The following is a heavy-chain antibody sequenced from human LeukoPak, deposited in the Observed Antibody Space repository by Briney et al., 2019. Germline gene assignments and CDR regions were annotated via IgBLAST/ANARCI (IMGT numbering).Heavy chain of an antibody. CDR3: ARDGCSSTGPRSGGSCFDLY. D-gene: IGHD2-15*01. CDR1: GGTFSSYA. CDR2: IIPIFGTA. J-gene: IGHJ4*02. V-gene: IGHV1-69*05. Sequence: ASVKVSCKASGGTFSSYAISWVRQAPGQGLEWMGRIIPIFGTANYAQKFQGRVTITTDESTSTAYMELSSLRSEDTAVYYCARDGCSSTGPRSGGSCFDLYWGQGTLVTVSS.